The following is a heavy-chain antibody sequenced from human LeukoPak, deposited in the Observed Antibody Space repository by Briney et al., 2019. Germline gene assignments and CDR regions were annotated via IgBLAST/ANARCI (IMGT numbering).Heavy chain of an antibody. V-gene: IGHV3-30*03. J-gene: IGHJ4*02. CDR1: GFTFSSYG. CDR3: ARDRRYFDWLTPY. D-gene: IGHD3-9*01. Sequence: PGGSLRLSCAASGFTFSSYGMHWVRQAPGKGLEWVAVISYDGSNKYYADSVKGRFTISRDNAKNSLYLQMNSLRAEDTAVYYCARDRRYFDWLTPYWGQGTLVTVSS. CDR2: ISYDGSNK.